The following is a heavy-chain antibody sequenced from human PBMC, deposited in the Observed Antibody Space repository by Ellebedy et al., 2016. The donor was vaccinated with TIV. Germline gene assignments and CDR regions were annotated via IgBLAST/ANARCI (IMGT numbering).Heavy chain of an antibody. Sequence: MPSETLSLTCAVSGGSIISEIHSWSWIRQPPGKGLEWIGYIYHSGTAYYNPSLKSRVTISVDRPKNQFSLKLSSVTAADTAVYYCARVQNYHDDGGYQLGDAFDIWGQGTLVTVSS. CDR2: IYHSGTA. J-gene: IGHJ3*02. V-gene: IGHV4-30-2*01. CDR3: ARVQNYHDDGGYQLGDAFDI. CDR1: GGSIISEIHS. D-gene: IGHD3-22*01.